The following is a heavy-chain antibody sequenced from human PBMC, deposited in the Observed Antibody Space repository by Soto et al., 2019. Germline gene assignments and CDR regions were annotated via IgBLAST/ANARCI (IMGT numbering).Heavy chain of an antibody. Sequence: QITLKESGPTLVKPTQTLTLTCTFSGFSLSTSGVGVGWIRQPPGKALEWLAFLYWDDDKRSSPSLKSRLTTPQYTSXXQVLLTTTNMDPVDTATYYCARTSVNWGSRGLVDYWGQGTLVTVAS. CDR3: ARTSVNWGSRGLVDY. J-gene: IGHJ4*02. CDR2: LYWDDDK. CDR1: GFSLSTSGVG. V-gene: IGHV2-5*02. D-gene: IGHD7-27*01.